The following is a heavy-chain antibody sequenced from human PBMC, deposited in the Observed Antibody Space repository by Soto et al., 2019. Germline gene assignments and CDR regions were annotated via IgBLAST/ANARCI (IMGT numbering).Heavy chain of an antibody. V-gene: IGHV1-69*01. D-gene: IGHD5-12*01. CDR3: ARDEQEMATIEDYYYYGMDV. CDR1: GGTFSSYA. Sequence: QVQLVQSGAEVKKPGSSVKVSCKASGGTFSSYAISWVRQAPGQGLEWMGGIIPIFGTANYAQKFQGRVTITADESTSTDYMEVSSLRSEDTAVYYCARDEQEMATIEDYYYYGMDVWGQGPTVTVSS. J-gene: IGHJ6*02. CDR2: IIPIFGTA.